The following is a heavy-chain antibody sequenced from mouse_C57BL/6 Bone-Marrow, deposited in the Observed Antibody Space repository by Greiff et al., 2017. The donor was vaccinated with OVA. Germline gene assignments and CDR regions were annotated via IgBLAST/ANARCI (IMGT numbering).Heavy chain of an antibody. J-gene: IGHJ3*01. Sequence: VKLQQPGAELVKPGASVKLSCKASGYTFTSYWMQWVKQRPGQGLEWIGEIDPSDSYTNYNQKFKGKATLTVDTSSSTAYMQLSSLTSEDSAVYYCARPPYWGQGTLVTVSA. CDR3: ARPPY. V-gene: IGHV1-50*01. CDR1: GYTFTSYW. CDR2: IDPSDSYT.